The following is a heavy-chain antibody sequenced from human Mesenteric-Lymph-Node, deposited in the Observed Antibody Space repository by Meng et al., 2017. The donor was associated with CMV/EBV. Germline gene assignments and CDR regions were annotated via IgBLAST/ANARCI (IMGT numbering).Heavy chain of an antibody. D-gene: IGHD2-21*01. CDR2: IYYSGST. Sequence: SETLSLTCTVSGGSISGYYFNWIRQPPGKGLEWIGSIYYSGSTYYNPSLKSRVTISVDTSKNQFSLKVSSVTAADTAVYYCARCGGDCYFDYWGQGTLVTVSS. V-gene: IGHV4-59*05. CDR1: GGSISGYY. CDR3: ARCGGDCYFDY. J-gene: IGHJ4*02.